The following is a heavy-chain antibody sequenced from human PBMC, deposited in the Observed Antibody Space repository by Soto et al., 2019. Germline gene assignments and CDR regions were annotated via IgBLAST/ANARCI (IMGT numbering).Heavy chain of an antibody. V-gene: IGHV3-30*18. CDR1: GFTFSSYG. Sequence: GGSLRLSCAASGFTFSSYGMHWVRQAPGKGLEWVAVISYDGSNKYYADSVKGRFTISRDNSKNTLYLQMNSLRAEDTAVYYCAKEKSSWLGKSSDFDYWVKGTLVTVSS. J-gene: IGHJ4*02. CDR3: AKEKSSWLGKSSDFDY. D-gene: IGHD6-13*01. CDR2: ISYDGSNK.